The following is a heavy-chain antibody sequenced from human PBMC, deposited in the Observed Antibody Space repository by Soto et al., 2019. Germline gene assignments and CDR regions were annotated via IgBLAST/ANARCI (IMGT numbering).Heavy chain of an antibody. D-gene: IGHD3-3*01. J-gene: IGHJ5*02. Sequence: QINLIESGPTLVNPTQTLTLTCTFSGFSLSTSGAAVGWVRQPPGRALEWLALIYWDGGKRYNASLGNRLTITKDTSMNQVVLTLTNVDPADTATYYCAHRATMTIFGLIIDNGIWFDPWGQGTRVIVSS. CDR2: IYWDGGK. V-gene: IGHV2-5*02. CDR3: AHRATMTIFGLIIDNGIWFDP. CDR1: GFSLSTSGAA.